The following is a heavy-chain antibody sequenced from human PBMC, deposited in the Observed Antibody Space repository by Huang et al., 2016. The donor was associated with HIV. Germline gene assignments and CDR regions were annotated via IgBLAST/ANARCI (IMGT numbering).Heavy chain of an antibody. D-gene: IGHD3-16*01. CDR1: GGSFSGYF. Sequence: QVQLEQWGAGLLKPSETLSLTCAVYGGSFSGYFWNWIRQSPGKGPEWIGQINHAGVTDYNPSLKSRATISVDTSKNQFSLKLTSVTAADTAIYYCAREIMISFGGPFDSWGHGNLVTVSS. CDR2: INHAGVT. J-gene: IGHJ5*01. CDR3: AREIMISFGGPFDS. V-gene: IGHV4-34*02.